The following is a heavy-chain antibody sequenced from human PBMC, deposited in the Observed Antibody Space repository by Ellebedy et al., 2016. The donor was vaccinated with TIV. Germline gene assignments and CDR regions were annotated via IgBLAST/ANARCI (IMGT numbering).Heavy chain of an antibody. CDR1: GGSISSGGYY. Sequence: SETLSLXXTVSGGSISSGGYYWSWIRQHPGKGLEWIGYIYYSGSTYYNPSLKSRVTISVDTSKNQFSLKLSSVTAADTAVYYCARSSPPGDSYYGMDVWGQGTTVTVSS. CDR3: ARSSPPGDSYYGMDV. CDR2: IYYSGST. J-gene: IGHJ6*02. V-gene: IGHV4-31*03. D-gene: IGHD2-21*01.